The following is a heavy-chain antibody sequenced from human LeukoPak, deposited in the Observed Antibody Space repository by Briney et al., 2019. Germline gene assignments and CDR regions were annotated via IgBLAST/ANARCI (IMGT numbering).Heavy chain of an antibody. J-gene: IGHJ6*03. CDR1: GSSFTSYD. V-gene: IGHV1-8*03. D-gene: IGHD6-19*01. CDR2: MNPNSGNT. CDR3: ARGEIEALFFSSGYSSGWSTYYMDV. Sequence: ASVKVSCKASGSSFTSYDINWVRQATGQGLEWMGWMNPNSGNTGYAQKFQGRVTITRNTSISTAYMELSSLRSEDTAVYYCARGEIEALFFSSGYSSGWSTYYMDVWGKGTTVTVSS.